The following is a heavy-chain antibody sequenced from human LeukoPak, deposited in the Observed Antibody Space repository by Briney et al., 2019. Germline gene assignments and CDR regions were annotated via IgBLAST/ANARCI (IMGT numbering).Heavy chain of an antibody. J-gene: IGHJ4*02. D-gene: IGHD6-13*01. Sequence: GGSLRLSCAASGFTASSNYMSWVRQAPGKGLEWVSLIYSGADTYYADSVKGRFTISRDNSKNTLYLQMNSLRAEDTAVYYCARLGMIQAYSTEDYWGQGTLVTVSS. CDR1: GFTASSNY. V-gene: IGHV3-53*01. CDR3: ARLGMIQAYSTEDY. CDR2: IYSGADT.